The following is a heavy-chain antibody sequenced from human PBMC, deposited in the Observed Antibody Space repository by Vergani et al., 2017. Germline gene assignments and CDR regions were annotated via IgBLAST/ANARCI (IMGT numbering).Heavy chain of an antibody. V-gene: IGHV3-33*01. CDR2: IWYDGSNK. J-gene: IGHJ3*02. CDR3: ARDSRTADYDFWSGDAFDI. CDR1: GFPFSSYG. D-gene: IGHD3-3*01. Sequence: QVQLGESGGGVVQPGRSLRLSCAASGFPFSSYGMHWVRQAPGRGLEGVAVIWYDGSNKYYADSVKGRFTISRDNSKNTLYLQMNSLRAEDTAVYYCARDSRTADYDFWSGDAFDIWGQGTMVTVSS.